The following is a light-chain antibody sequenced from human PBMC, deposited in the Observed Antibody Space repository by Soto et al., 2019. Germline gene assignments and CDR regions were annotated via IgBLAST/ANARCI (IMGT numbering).Light chain of an antibody. CDR2: WAS. V-gene: IGKV4-1*01. Sequence: MPQSPESLAALLAERATTTFVSSQTVLYSYNNKNYLNWYQQKPGQPPKLLIYWASIRESGVPDRFSGSGSGTEFTLTISSVQAEDVAVYYCQQYYDSPLTFGQGTRVEIK. CDR1: QTVLYSYNNKNY. CDR3: QQYYDSPLT. J-gene: IGKJ5*01.